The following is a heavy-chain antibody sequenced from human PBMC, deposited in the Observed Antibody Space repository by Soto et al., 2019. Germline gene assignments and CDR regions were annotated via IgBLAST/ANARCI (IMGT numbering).Heavy chain of an antibody. CDR2: IYYSGST. CDR3: ARRYGSAIDY. D-gene: IGHD1-26*01. V-gene: IGHV4-59*08. Sequence: SVTLSLTYTVSGGSISSYYWSWIRQPPGKGLEWIGYIYYSGSTNCNPSLKSRVTISVDTSKNQFSLKLSSVTAADTAVYYCARRYGSAIDYWGQGTLVTVSS. CDR1: GGSISSYY. J-gene: IGHJ4*02.